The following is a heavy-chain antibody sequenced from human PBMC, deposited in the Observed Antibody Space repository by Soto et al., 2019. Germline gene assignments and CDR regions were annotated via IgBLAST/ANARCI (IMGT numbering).Heavy chain of an antibody. D-gene: IGHD6-19*01. CDR3: ARLYIHPSGAGPGPSDI. CDR2: IYYSGST. V-gene: IGHV4-39*01. Sequence: SDTLCLTCTVSGGSISSSSYYWGWIRQPPGKGLEWIGSIYYSGSTYYNPSLKSRVTISVDTSKNQFSLKLSSVTAADTAVYYCARLYIHPSGAGPGPSDIWGQGTMVTGSS. J-gene: IGHJ3*02. CDR1: GGSISSSSYY.